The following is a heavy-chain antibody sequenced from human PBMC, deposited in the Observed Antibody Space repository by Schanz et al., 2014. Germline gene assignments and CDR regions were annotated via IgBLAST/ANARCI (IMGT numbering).Heavy chain of an antibody. CDR1: GFTFSSYA. Sequence: PGGSLRLSCAASGFTFSSYAMSWVRQAPGKGLEWVSVISWNSGTIGYADSVKGRFTISRDNAKNTLYLQMNTLRAEDTAVYYCAKGRFGELSAFDIWGQGTMVTVSS. D-gene: IGHD3-10*01. J-gene: IGHJ3*02. V-gene: IGHV3-23*01. CDR2: ISWNSGTI. CDR3: AKGRFGELSAFDI.